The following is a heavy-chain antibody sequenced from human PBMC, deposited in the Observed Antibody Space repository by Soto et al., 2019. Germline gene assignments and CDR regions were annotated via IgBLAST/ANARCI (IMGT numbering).Heavy chain of an antibody. CDR1: GYKFINHY. D-gene: IGHD2-15*01. CDR3: ARVAVGWYHYYGMDV. Sequence: QVQLVQSGAEVKKPGASVKVSCKASGYKFINHYMHWVRQAPGVGLEWMGIINPNGGGTDYAQKFQDRVTMTTDTSTTTAYMEVRNLRSDDTAVYYCARVAVGWYHYYGMDVWGQGTTVTVSS. CDR2: INPNGGGT. J-gene: IGHJ6*02. V-gene: IGHV1-46*01.